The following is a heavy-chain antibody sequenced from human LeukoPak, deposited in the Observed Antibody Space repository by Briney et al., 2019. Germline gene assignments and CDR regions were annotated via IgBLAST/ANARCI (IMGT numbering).Heavy chain of an antibody. D-gene: IGHD2-15*01. Sequence: GESLKISCKGSGYSINNYWIGWVRQMPGKGLEWMGIIYPADSDIRYSPSFQGQVTISADKSISAAYLQWSSLKASDTAMYYCARQEYCSGGSCYTWFDPWGQGTLVTISS. CDR2: IYPADSDI. CDR1: GYSINNYW. J-gene: IGHJ5*02. CDR3: ARQEYCSGGSCYTWFDP. V-gene: IGHV5-51*01.